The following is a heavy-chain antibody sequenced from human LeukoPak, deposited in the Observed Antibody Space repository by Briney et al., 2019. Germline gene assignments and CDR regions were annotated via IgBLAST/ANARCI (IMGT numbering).Heavy chain of an antibody. V-gene: IGHV4-59*01. CDR3: ARANQQRSDLDY. CDR2: IYYSGSA. Sequence: PSESLSLTCTVSGGSISSYHWSWIRQPPGKGLEWIGYIYYSGSANYNPSLKSRVTISADTSKNQFSLKLTSVTAADTAVYYCARANQQRSDLDYWGQGTLVTVSS. D-gene: IGHD6-13*01. J-gene: IGHJ4*02. CDR1: GGSISSYH.